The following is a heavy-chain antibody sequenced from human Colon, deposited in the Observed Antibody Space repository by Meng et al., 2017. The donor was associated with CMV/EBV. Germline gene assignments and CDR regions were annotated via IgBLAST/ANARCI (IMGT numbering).Heavy chain of an antibody. Sequence: EVQLAGAGGGLFQPGGSLRLSCAASGFTFSNYDMHWVRQGPGKALVWVSRIQNDGSSTTYAESVKGRFTISRDNAKNTLYLQMNSLRAEDTAVYYCTRDFWGSLEYWGQGALVTVSS. D-gene: IGHD3-16*01. J-gene: IGHJ4*02. V-gene: IGHV3-74*01. CDR2: IQNDGSST. CDR1: GFTFSNYD. CDR3: TRDFWGSLEY.